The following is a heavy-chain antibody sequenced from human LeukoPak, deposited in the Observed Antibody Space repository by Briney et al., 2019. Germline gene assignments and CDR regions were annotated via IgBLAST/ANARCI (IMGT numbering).Heavy chain of an antibody. J-gene: IGHJ6*03. CDR2: ISGSGANT. CDR1: GFTFSTYS. Sequence: GGSLRLSCAASGFTFSTYSMSWVRLAPGKGLEWVSGISGSGANTYYADSVKGRFTISRDNSKNTLYLQMNSLRAEDTAVYYCARDVPDGDYYYYYMDVWGKGTTVTVSS. D-gene: IGHD5-24*01. V-gene: IGHV3-23*01. CDR3: ARDVPDGDYYYYYMDV.